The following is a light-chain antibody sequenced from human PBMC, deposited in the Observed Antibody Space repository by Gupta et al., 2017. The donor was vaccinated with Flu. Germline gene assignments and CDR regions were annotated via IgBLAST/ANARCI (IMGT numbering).Light chain of an antibody. CDR3: QTWGTGIRV. Sequence: QLVLTQPPSASASLGASVKLTCTLSSGHSSYAIAWHQQQPEKGPRYLMKLNSDGSHSKGDGIPDRFSGSSSAAALYLTISSLQAEDESDYYCQTWGTGIRVFGGGTKLTVL. CDR1: SGHSSYA. V-gene: IGLV4-69*01. CDR2: LNSDGSH. J-gene: IGLJ3*02.